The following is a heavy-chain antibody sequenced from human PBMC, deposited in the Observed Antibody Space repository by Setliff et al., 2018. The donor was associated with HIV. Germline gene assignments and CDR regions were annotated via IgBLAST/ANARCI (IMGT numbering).Heavy chain of an antibody. J-gene: IGHJ5*02. Sequence: GSLRLSCAASGFTFSNYAMTWVRQAPGKGLEWVSTISSSSSTIYYADSVKGRFTISRDNAKNSLYLQMNSLRAEDTAVYYCASGGPRYSSSWYLWGQGTLVTVSS. D-gene: IGHD6-13*01. CDR1: GFTFSNYA. CDR3: ASGGPRYSSSWYL. V-gene: IGHV3-48*01. CDR2: ISSSSSTI.